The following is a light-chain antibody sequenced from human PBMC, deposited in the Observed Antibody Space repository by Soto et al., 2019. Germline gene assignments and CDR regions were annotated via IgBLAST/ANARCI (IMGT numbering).Light chain of an antibody. CDR2: AVT. CDR3: SSYTTSATLV. Sequence: QSVLTQPASVSGSPGQSIAISCTGTSSDVGSYNSVSWYQQIPGKAPKLILYAVTNRPSGVSNRFSGSKSGNTASLTISGLQAEDEADYFCSSYTTSATLVFGVGTKVTVL. J-gene: IGLJ2*01. CDR1: SSDVGSYNS. V-gene: IGLV2-14*01.